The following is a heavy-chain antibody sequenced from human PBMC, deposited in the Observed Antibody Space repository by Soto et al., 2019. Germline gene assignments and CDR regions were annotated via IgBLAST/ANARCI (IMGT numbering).Heavy chain of an antibody. J-gene: IGHJ4*02. V-gene: IGHV4-39*01. CDR3: ARLEDYFDY. CDR1: GGSISSSSYY. Sequence: PSETLSLTCTVSGGSISSSSYYWGWIRQPPGKGLEWIGSIYYSGSTYYNPSLKSRVTISVDTSKNQFSLKLSSVTAADTAVYYCARLEDYFDYWGQGTLVTVSS. CDR2: IYYSGST.